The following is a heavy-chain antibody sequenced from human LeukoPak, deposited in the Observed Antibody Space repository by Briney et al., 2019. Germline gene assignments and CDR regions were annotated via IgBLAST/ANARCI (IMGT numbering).Heavy chain of an antibody. J-gene: IGHJ5*01. CDR2: ISAYNGNT. D-gene: IGHD1-26*01. Sequence: ASVEVSCKASGYTFTNYDINWVRQAPGQGLEWMGWISAYNGNTNYAQKFQGSVTMTRDTSISTVYMELSRLRSDDTAVYYCARASGSYWWFDSWGQGTLVTVSS. CDR3: ARASGSYWWFDS. V-gene: IGHV1-2*02. CDR1: GYTFTNYD.